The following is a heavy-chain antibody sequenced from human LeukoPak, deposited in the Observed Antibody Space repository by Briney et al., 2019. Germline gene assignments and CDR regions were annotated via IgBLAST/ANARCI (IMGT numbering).Heavy chain of an antibody. CDR1: GFTFSSHG. D-gene: IGHD3-22*01. CDR3: AKGPVAFEDSSGYSDY. V-gene: IGHV3-23*01. CDR2: ISPNGVIT. Sequence: GGSLRLSCAASGFTFSSHGMNCVRQAPGKGLEWVSGISPNGVITYYADSVKGRFTISRDNSKDTVYLQMNSLRPEDTAVYYCAKGPVAFEDSSGYSDYWGQGTLVTVSS. J-gene: IGHJ4*02.